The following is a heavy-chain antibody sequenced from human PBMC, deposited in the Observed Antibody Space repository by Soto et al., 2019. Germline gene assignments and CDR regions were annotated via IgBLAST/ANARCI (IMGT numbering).Heavy chain of an antibody. J-gene: IGHJ3*02. CDR2: ISSSSSTI. Sequence: GGSLRLSCAASGFTFSSYSMNWVRQAPGKGLEWVSYISSSSSTIYYADSVKGRFTISRDNAKNSLYLQMNSLRAEDTAVYYCARDRSDIVVVVAATGCAFDIWGQGTMVTVSS. D-gene: IGHD2-15*01. CDR1: GFTFSSYS. V-gene: IGHV3-48*01. CDR3: ARDRSDIVVVVAATGCAFDI.